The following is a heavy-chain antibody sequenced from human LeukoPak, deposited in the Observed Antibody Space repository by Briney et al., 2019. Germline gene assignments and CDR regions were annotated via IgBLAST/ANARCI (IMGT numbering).Heavy chain of an antibody. J-gene: IGHJ3*02. CDR1: GGSISSDTYY. V-gene: IGHV4-39*07. CDR2: MYYSGNT. D-gene: IGHD3-10*01. Sequence: PSETLSLTCSVSGGSISSDTYYWGWIRQPPGKELEWIGTMYYSGNTDYNPSLKSRITISVDTSKNQFYLKLTSVTAADTALYYCALPYFGAGVDAFDIWGQGTRVAVSS. CDR3: ALPYFGAGVDAFDI.